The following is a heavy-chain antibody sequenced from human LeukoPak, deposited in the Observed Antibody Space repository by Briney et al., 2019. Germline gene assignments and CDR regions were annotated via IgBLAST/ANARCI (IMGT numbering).Heavy chain of an antibody. CDR1: GGSFSGYY. Sequence: SETLSLTCAVYGGSFSGYYWTWIRQPPGKGLEWIGEINHSGSTNYNPSLKSRVTISVDTSKNQSSLKLSSVTAADTAVYYCARGNLHSSGWASSQIDYWGQGTLVTVSS. D-gene: IGHD6-19*01. V-gene: IGHV4-34*01. CDR2: INHSGST. J-gene: IGHJ4*02. CDR3: ARGNLHSSGWASSQIDY.